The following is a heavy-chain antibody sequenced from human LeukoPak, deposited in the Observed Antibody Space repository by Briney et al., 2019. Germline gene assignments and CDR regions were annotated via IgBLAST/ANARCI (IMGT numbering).Heavy chain of an antibody. Sequence: SVRVSRKASGGTFSSYAISWVRQAPGQGLEWMGGIIPIFGTANYAQKFQGRVTITADKSTSTAYMELSSLRSEDTAVYYCARDSYGPYNWFDPWGQGTLVTVSS. J-gene: IGHJ5*02. CDR3: ARDSYGPYNWFDP. CDR1: GGTFSSYA. CDR2: IIPIFGTA. D-gene: IGHD5-18*01. V-gene: IGHV1-69*06.